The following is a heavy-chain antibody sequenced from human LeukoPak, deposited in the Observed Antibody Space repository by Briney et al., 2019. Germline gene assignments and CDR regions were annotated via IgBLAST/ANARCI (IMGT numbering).Heavy chain of an antibody. J-gene: IGHJ5*02. CDR3: ARRRTTMVRGVPSNWFDP. V-gene: IGHV3-7*01. CDR1: GFTFSSYW. CDR2: IKQDGSEK. D-gene: IGHD3-10*01. Sequence: GGPLRLSCAVSGFTFSSYWMSWVRQPPGKGLEWVANIKQDGSEKYYVDSVKGRFTISRDNAKKSLYLQMNSLRAEDTAVYYCARRRTTMVRGVPSNWFDPWGQGTLVTVSS.